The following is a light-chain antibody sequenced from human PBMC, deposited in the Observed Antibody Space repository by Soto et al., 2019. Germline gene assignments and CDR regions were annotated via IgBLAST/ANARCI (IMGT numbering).Light chain of an antibody. CDR2: DVT. CDR1: SSDVGGYDY. J-gene: IGLJ1*01. Sequence: QSVLTQPASVSGSPGQSITISCTGTSSDVGGYDYVSWYQQLPGKGPKLMIYDVTNRPSGVSNRFSGSKSGNTASLTISGLQAEDEADYYCSSYTTSLTHNYVFGTGTKLTVL. V-gene: IGLV2-14*03. CDR3: SSYTTSLTHNYV.